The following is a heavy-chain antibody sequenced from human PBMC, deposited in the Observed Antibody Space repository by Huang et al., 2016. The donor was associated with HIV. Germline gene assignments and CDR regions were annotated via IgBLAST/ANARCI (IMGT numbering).Heavy chain of an antibody. V-gene: IGHV4-34*02. J-gene: IGHJ4*02. CDR2: INHLGQT. Sequence: QVQIEQWGSGLLKPSETLSLTCAFYGGSFTDFYWSWIRQAPGKGLEWIGEINHLGQTTYNSSLKTRVTMSMDMSKSQFSLKLASVTAADTAVYYCATDDRLYARHIGRFWGQGALVSVSS. CDR3: ATDDRLYARHIGRF. D-gene: IGHD3-3*01. CDR1: GGSFTDFY.